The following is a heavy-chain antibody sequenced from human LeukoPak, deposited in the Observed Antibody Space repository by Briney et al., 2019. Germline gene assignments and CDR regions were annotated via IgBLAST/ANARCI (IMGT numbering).Heavy chain of an antibody. CDR3: AREVFELWLDTNWFDP. D-gene: IGHD6-19*01. Sequence: ASVKVSCKASGYTFTSYAMHWVRQAPGQGLEWMGWINPNSGGTTYAQKFQGRVTMTRDTSISTAYVELNSLTSDDTAVYFCAREVFELWLDTNWFDPWGQGTLVTVSS. V-gene: IGHV1-2*02. CDR1: GYTFTSYA. J-gene: IGHJ5*02. CDR2: INPNSGGT.